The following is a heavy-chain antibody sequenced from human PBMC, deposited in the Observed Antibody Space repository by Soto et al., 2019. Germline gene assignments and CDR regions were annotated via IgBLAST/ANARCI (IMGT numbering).Heavy chain of an antibody. Sequence: GGSLRLSCAASGFTFSSYAMSWVRQAPGKGLEWVSAFSGSGGTTYYADSVRGRLTISRDNSKSTLYLQMNSLRAEDTAVYYCAKDRDIIVLPVVRAPYGMVVWGQGTTVTGSS. J-gene: IGHJ6*02. CDR3: AKDRDIIVLPVVRAPYGMVV. V-gene: IGHV3-23*01. CDR2: FSGSGGTT. D-gene: IGHD2-2*01. CDR1: GFTFSSYA.